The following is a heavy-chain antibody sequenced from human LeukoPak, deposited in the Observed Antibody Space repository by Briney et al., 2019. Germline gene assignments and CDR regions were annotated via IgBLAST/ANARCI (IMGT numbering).Heavy chain of an antibody. D-gene: IGHD3-3*01. J-gene: IGHJ4*02. CDR1: GGSISSYY. CDR3: ARGYDWSLFDY. Sequence: SETLSLTCTVSGGSISSYYWSWIRQPPRKGLEWIGYIYYSGSTNYNPSLKSRVTVSVDTSKNQFSLKLSSVTAADTAVYYCARGYDWSLFDYWGQGTLVTVSS. V-gene: IGHV4-59*01. CDR2: IYYSGST.